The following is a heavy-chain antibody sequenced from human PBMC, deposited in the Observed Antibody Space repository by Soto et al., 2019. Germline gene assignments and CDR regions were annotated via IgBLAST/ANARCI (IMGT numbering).Heavy chain of an antibody. Sequence: QVQLVQSGVEVKNPGASVKVSCKASGYTFINHGISWWRQAPGQGLEWMGWISAYNGNANYEQKFQGRFTMTRDTSTSTALMELRSLGSDDTAVYYCSRGSVRFGELYEAFDVWGQGTMFIVSS. D-gene: IGHD3-10*01. J-gene: IGHJ3*01. CDR2: ISAYNGNA. CDR1: GYTFINHG. CDR3: SRGSVRFGELYEAFDV. V-gene: IGHV1-18*01.